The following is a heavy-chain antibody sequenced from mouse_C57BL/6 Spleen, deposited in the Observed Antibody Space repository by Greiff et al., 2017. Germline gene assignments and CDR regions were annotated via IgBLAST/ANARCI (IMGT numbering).Heavy chain of an antibody. V-gene: IGHV3-6*01. D-gene: IGHD2-3*01. CDR1: GYSITSGYY. CDR3: ARDGYYEDFDY. Sequence: EVQLVESGPGLVKPSQSLSLTCSVTGYSITSGYYWNWIRQFPGNKLEWMGYISYDGSNNYNPSLKNRISITHDTYKNQFFLKLNSVTTEDTATYYCARDGYYEDFDYWGQGTTLTVSS. CDR2: ISYDGSN. J-gene: IGHJ2*01.